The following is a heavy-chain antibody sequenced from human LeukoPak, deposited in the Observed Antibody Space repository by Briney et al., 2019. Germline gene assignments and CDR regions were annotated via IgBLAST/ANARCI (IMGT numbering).Heavy chain of an antibody. CDR2: ISSSSSYI. J-gene: IGHJ5*02. V-gene: IGHV3-21*01. Sequence: PGGSLRLSCAASGFTFSSYSMTWVRQAPGKGLEWVASISSSSSYIYYADSVKGRFTISRDNAKNSLYLQMNSLRAEDTAVYYCARDWNRGSDDIVATTPWGQGTLVTVSS. D-gene: IGHD5-12*01. CDR1: GFTFSSYS. CDR3: ARDWNRGSDDIVATTP.